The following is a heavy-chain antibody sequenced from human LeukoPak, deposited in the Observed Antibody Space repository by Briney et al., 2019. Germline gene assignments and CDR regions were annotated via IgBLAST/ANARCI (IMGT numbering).Heavy chain of an antibody. V-gene: IGHV7-4-1*02. D-gene: IGHD6-13*01. Sequence: ASVKVSCKASGYSFTDYYIHWVRQAPGQGLEWMGWINTNTGNPTYAQGFTGRFVFSLDTSVSTAYLQISSLKAEDTAVYYCARGKTYSSSWYGRNWFDPWGQGTLVTVSS. J-gene: IGHJ5*02. CDR1: GYSFTDYY. CDR3: ARGKTYSSSWYGRNWFDP. CDR2: INTNTGNP.